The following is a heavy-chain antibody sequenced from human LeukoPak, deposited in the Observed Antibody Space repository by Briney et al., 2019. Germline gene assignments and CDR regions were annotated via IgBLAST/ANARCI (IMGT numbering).Heavy chain of an antibody. V-gene: IGHV5-51*01. CDR1: GYTFTGYW. CDR3: ARHSSRDHRYYFDS. J-gene: IGHJ4*02. Sequence: GESLKISCKGSGYTFTGYWIGWVRQMPGKGLEWMGIIYPGDSDTRYSPSFQGQVTISADKSITTAYLYWSSLRASDTAIYYCARHSSRDHRYYFDSWGQGTLVSVSS. CDR2: IYPGDSDT.